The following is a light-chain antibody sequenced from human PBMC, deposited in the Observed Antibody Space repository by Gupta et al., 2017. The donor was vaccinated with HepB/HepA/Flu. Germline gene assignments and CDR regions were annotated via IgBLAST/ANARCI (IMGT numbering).Light chain of an antibody. CDR1: QGISNY. CDR2: GAS. CDR3: QQYSSFPIT. V-gene: IGKV1-16*01. Sequence: DIQMTQSPSSLSAYGGDRVTITCRASQGISNYLAWYQQKPGQPPTPLIYGASSLQSGVPARFSGSGSGTDFTLTISSLQPEDFATYYCQQYSSFPITFGQGTRLEIK. J-gene: IGKJ5*01.